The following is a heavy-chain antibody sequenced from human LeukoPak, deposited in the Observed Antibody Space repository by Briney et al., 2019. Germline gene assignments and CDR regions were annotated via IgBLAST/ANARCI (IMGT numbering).Heavy chain of an antibody. D-gene: IGHD5-18*01. Sequence: PGRSLRLSCAASGFTFSSYAMHWVRQAPGKGLEWVAVISYDGSNKYYADSVKGRFTISRDNSKNTLYLQMNSLRAEDTAVYYCARRKTAMVNRGAFDYWGREPWSPSPQ. J-gene: IGHJ4*02. V-gene: IGHV3-30-3*01. CDR3: ARRKTAMVNRGAFDY. CDR1: GFTFSSYA. CDR2: ISYDGSNK.